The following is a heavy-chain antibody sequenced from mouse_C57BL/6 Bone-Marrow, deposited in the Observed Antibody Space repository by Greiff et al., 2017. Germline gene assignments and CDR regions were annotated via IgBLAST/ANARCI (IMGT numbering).Heavy chain of an antibody. J-gene: IGHJ2*01. CDR1: GYSFTDYN. CDR3: ASGGNYYGSSFFDY. V-gene: IGHV1-39*01. Sequence: EVKLMESGPELVKPGASVKISCKASGYSFTDYNMNWVKQSNGKSLEWIGVINPNYGTTSYNQKFKGKATLTVDQSSSTAYMQLNSLTSEDSAVYYCASGGNYYGSSFFDYWGQGTTLTVSS. D-gene: IGHD1-1*01. CDR2: INPNYGTT.